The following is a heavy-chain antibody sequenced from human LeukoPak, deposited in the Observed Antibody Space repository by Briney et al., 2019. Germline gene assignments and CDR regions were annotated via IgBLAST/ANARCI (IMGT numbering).Heavy chain of an antibody. CDR1: GGTFSSHT. Sequence: ASVKVSCKASGGTFSSHTISWVRQAPGQGLEWMGRIIPILGIANYAQKFQGRVTITADKSTSTAYMELSSLRSEDTAVYYCARAEKAVAGTAVDYWGQGTLVTVSS. V-gene: IGHV1-69*02. D-gene: IGHD6-19*01. CDR3: ARAEKAVAGTAVDY. CDR2: IIPILGIA. J-gene: IGHJ4*02.